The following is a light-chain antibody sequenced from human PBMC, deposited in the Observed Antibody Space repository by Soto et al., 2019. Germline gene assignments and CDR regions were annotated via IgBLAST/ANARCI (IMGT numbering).Light chain of an antibody. J-gene: IGLJ1*01. CDR1: SSNIGSNT. CDR2: NSD. V-gene: IGLV1-44*01. Sequence: QSVLTQPPSASGPPGQRVTVSCSGSSSNIGSNTVSWYQQLPGTAPKLLIYNSDQRPSGVPDRFSGSKSGSSASLAISGLQSEDEADYYCAAWDDSLIGFYVFGTGTKLTVL. CDR3: AAWDDSLIGFYV.